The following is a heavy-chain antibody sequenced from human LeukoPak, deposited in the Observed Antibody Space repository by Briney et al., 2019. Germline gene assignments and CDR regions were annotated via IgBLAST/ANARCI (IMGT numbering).Heavy chain of an antibody. CDR2: IYSGGST. CDR1: GFAVSSNY. V-gene: IGHV3-53*01. D-gene: IGHD3-22*01. J-gene: IGHJ4*02. CDR3: ARSTYYYDNSGYYPGDC. Sequence: GGSLRLSCAASGFAVSSNYMSWVRQAPGKGLEWVSVIYSGGSTYYADSVKGRFTISRDNSKNTLYLQMNSLRAEDTAVYYCARSTYYYDNSGYYPGDCWGQGTLVTVSS.